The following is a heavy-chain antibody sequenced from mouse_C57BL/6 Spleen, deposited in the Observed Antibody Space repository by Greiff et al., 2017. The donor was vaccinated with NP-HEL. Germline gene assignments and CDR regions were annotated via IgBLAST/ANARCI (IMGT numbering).Heavy chain of an antibody. Sequence: VQLKESGPELVKPGASVKMSCKASGYTFTDYNMHWVKQSHGKSLEWIGYINPNNGGTSYNQKFKGKATLTVNKSSSTAYMELRSLTSEDSAVYYCARDGYSWFAYWGQGTLVTVSA. J-gene: IGHJ3*01. D-gene: IGHD2-3*01. CDR2: INPNNGGT. CDR3: ARDGYSWFAY. CDR1: GYTFTDYN. V-gene: IGHV1-22*01.